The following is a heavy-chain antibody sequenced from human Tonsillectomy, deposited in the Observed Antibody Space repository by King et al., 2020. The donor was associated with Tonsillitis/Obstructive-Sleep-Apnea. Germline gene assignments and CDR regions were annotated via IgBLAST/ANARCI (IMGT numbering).Heavy chain of an antibody. V-gene: IGHV3-66*01. CDR2: IYSGGST. CDR3: AKSPRSSSTQYFDY. J-gene: IGHJ4*02. D-gene: IGHD6-6*01. CDR1: GFTVSNNY. Sequence: VQLVESGGGLVQPGGSLRLSCAASGFTVSNNYMSWVRQAPGKGLEWVSVIYSGGSTYYADSVKGRFTISRDNSKNTLYLQMNSLRAEDTAVYFCAKSPRSSSTQYFDYWGQGTLVTVSS.